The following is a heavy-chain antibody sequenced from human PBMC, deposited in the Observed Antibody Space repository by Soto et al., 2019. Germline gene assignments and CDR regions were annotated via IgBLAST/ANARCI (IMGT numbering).Heavy chain of an antibody. CDR3: ARGKENSSSWYGWGYYYYYYYMDV. CDR2: MNPNRGNT. J-gene: IGHJ6*03. V-gene: IGHV1-8*01. D-gene: IGHD6-13*01. CDR1: GYTFTSYD. Sequence: ASVKVSCKASGYTFTSYDINWVRQATGQGLEWMGWMNPNRGNTGYAQKFQGRVTMTRNTSISTAYMELSSLRSEDTAVYYCARGKENSSSWYGWGYYYYYYYMDVWGKGTTVTVSS.